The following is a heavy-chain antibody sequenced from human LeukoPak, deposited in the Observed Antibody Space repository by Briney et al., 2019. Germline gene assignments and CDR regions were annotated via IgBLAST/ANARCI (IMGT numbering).Heavy chain of an antibody. CDR1: GFTFSTYS. CDR2: ITGSGGNT. Sequence: GGSLRLSCAASGFTFSTYSMSWVRQAPGKGLEWVSVITGSGGNTYYADSVKGRFTISKDNSKNTVYLQMSSLRVDDTAVYYCAKAASSSWPSYYYGMDVWGQGTTVTVSS. D-gene: IGHD6-13*01. CDR3: AKAASSSWPSYYYGMDV. V-gene: IGHV3-23*01. J-gene: IGHJ6*02.